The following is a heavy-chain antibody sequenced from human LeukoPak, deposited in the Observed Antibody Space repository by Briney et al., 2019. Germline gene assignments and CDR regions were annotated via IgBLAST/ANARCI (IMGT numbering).Heavy chain of an antibody. CDR2: ISYDGSNK. CDR3: ARGAYRISWPGIDY. CDR1: GFTFSSYG. V-gene: IGHV3-30*03. J-gene: IGHJ4*02. D-gene: IGHD3-16*02. Sequence: GGSLRLSCAASGFTFSSYGMHWVRQAPGKGLEWVAVISYDGSNKYYADSVKGRFTISRDNSKNTLYLQMNSLRVEDTAIYCCARGAYRISWPGIDYWGQGTLVTVSS.